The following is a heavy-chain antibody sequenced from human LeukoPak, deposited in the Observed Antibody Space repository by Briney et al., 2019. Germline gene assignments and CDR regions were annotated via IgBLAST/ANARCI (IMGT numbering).Heavy chain of an antibody. CDR2: IRPSGDNT. Sequence: GGALRLSCAASGFTFSSYDMTWVRQAPGRGLEWVSSIRPSGDNTYYGDSVKGRFTISRDNSKNTLYLQMNSLRAEDTAVYYCAKDGFGLVGAYEAPDAFDIWGQGTMVTVSS. V-gene: IGHV3-23*01. J-gene: IGHJ3*02. CDR1: GFTFSSYD. CDR3: AKDGFGLVGAYEAPDAFDI. D-gene: IGHD1-26*01.